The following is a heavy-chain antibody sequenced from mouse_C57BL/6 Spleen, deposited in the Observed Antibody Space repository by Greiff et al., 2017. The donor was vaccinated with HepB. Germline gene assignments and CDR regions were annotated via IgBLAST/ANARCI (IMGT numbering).Heavy chain of an antibody. J-gene: IGHJ2*01. V-gene: IGHV1-80*01. Sequence: VKLMESGAELVKPGASVKISCKASGYAFSSYWMNWVKQRPGKGLEWIGQIYPGDGDTNYNGKFKGKATLTADKSSSTAYMQLSSLTSEDSAVYFCARDSYYYGSRYYFDYWGQGTTLTVSS. CDR3: ARDSYYYGSRYYFDY. D-gene: IGHD1-1*01. CDR1: GYAFSSYW. CDR2: IYPGDGDT.